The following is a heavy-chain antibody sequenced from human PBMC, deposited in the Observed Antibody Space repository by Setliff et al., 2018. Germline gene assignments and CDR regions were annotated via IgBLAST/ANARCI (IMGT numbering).Heavy chain of an antibody. Sequence: SETLSLTCSVSGDSIFDNYWSWIRQSPGKGLEWIGYIYYSGTTNYNPSLKSRVIISVDTSKTQFSLRLSSVTAADTAVYFCARGCSSGSCYPHDVFAIWGQGTMVTVSS. CDR2: IYYSGTT. CDR1: GDSIFDNY. D-gene: IGHD2-15*01. V-gene: IGHV4-59*01. J-gene: IGHJ3*02. CDR3: ARGCSSGSCYPHDVFAI.